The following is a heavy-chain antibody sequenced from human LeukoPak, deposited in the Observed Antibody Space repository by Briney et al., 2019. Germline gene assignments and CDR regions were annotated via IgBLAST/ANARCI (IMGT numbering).Heavy chain of an antibody. J-gene: IGHJ6*02. V-gene: IGHV4-61*02. CDR3: ARYYYGMDV. CDR2: IYTSGST. Sequence: PSQTLSLTCTASGGSISSGSYYWSWIRQPAGKGLEWIGRIYTSGSTNYNPSLKSRVTISVDSSKNQFSLKLSSVTAADTAVYYCARYYYGMDVWGQGTTVTVSS. CDR1: GGSISSGSYY.